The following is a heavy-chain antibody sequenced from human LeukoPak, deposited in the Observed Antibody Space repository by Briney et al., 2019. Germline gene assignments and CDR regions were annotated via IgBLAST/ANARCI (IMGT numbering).Heavy chain of an antibody. Sequence: QTGGSLRLSCAASGFTFSSYAMHWVRQAPGKGLEWVAVISYDGSNKYYADSVKGRFTISRDNSKNTLYLQMNSLRAEDTAVYYCARDADHMGRGSMDVWGQGTTVTVSS. J-gene: IGHJ6*02. CDR2: ISYDGSNK. V-gene: IGHV3-30*04. CDR1: GFTFSSYA. CDR3: ARDADHMGRGSMDV. D-gene: IGHD1-26*01.